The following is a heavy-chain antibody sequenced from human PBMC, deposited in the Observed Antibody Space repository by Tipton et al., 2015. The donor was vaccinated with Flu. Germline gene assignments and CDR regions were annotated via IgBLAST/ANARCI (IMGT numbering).Heavy chain of an antibody. Sequence: TLSLTCTVSGNSIRSASFYWSWIRQPAGKGLEWIGRVYTSGSTNYNPSLKSRVTISLDTSKKEFSLDLRSVTAADTAVYYCARGYSSSLGLPFDYWGQGTLVTVSS. CDR1: GNSIRSASFY. J-gene: IGHJ4*02. V-gene: IGHV4-61*02. CDR3: ARGYSSSLGLPFDY. CDR2: VYTSGST. D-gene: IGHD6-19*01.